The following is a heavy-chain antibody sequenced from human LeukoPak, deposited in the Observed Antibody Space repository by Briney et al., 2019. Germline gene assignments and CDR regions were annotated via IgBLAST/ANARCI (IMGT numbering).Heavy chain of an antibody. CDR2: IKSKTDGGTT. J-gene: IGHJ4*02. CDR1: GNYW. Sequence: PGGSLRLSCVASGNYWMHWVRQAPGKGLEWVGRIKSKTDGGTTDYAAPVKGRFTISRDDSKNTLYLQMNSLKTEDTAVYYCTTAYIVVVPAAQSDYWGQGTLVTVSS. V-gene: IGHV3-15*07. D-gene: IGHD2-2*01. CDR3: TTAYIVVVPAAQSDY.